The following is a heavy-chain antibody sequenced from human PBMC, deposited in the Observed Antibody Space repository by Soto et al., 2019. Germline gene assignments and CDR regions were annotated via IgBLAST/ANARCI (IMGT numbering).Heavy chain of an antibody. Sequence: GESLKISCKGSGYSFTSYWIGWARQMPGKGLEWMGIIYPGDSDTRYSPSFQGQVTISADKSISTAYLQWSSLKASDTAMYYCALWFGELPDYYGMDVWGQGTTVTVSS. V-gene: IGHV5-51*01. D-gene: IGHD3-10*01. CDR2: IYPGDSDT. CDR1: GYSFTSYW. J-gene: IGHJ6*02. CDR3: ALWFGELPDYYGMDV.